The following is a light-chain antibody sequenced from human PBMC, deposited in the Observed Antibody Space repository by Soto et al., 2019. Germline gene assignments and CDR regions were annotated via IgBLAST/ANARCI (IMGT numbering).Light chain of an antibody. V-gene: IGLV2-11*01. CDR2: DVI. Sequence: QSVLTQPRSVSGSPGQTVTMSCTGTSSDVGAYEYVSWYQQFPGKAPKLIIFDVIRRPSGVPDRFSGSKSGNTASLTISGLQSEDEADYYCSSCAGSYTLAFGGGTKVTVL. CDR1: SSDVGAYEY. CDR3: SSCAGSYTLA. J-gene: IGLJ2*01.